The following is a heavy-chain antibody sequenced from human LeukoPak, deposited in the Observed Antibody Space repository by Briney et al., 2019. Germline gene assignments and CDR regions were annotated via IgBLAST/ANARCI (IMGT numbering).Heavy chain of an antibody. J-gene: IGHJ3*01. CDR3: ARETMGADIVVVPTPFDAFDL. Sequence: GGSLRLSCAASGFTFSRYWMSWVRQAPGKGLERVANIKQDGSEKYYVDSVKGRFTISRDNAKNSMYLQMNSLRAEDTAVYYCARETMGADIVVVPTPFDAFDLWGQGTMVTVSS. D-gene: IGHD2-2*01. CDR1: GFTFSRYW. CDR2: IKQDGSEK. V-gene: IGHV3-7*01.